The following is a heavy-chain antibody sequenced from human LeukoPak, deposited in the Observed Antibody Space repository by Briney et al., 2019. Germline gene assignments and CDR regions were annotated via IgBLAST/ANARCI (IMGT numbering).Heavy chain of an antibody. CDR3: ARDIVYLIDEDYG. CDR1: GSSFNSYY. J-gene: IGHJ4*02. D-gene: IGHD4-17*01. V-gene: IGHV4-4*07. CDR2: IHTSGSA. Sequence: PPETLSLTCTVSGSSFNSYYWSWIRQPAEKGLEWIGRIHTSGSADYSPSLQSRVTISVDMSKKEFSLKLTSVTAADTAVYYCARDIVYLIDEDYGWGQGTLVTVSS.